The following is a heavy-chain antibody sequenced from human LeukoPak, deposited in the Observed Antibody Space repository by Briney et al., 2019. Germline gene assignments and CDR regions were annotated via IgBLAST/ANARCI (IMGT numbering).Heavy chain of an antibody. CDR2: IYTSGST. CDR3: ARAQGYCSSTSCYFYYYYMDV. J-gene: IGHJ6*03. V-gene: IGHV4-61*02. Sequence: PSETLSLTCTVSGGSISSGSYYWSWIRQPAGKGLEWIGRIYTSGSTNYNPSLKSRVTISVDTSKNQFSLKLSSVTAADTAVYYCARAQGYCSSTSCYFYYYYMDVWGKGTTVTVSS. CDR1: GGSISSGSYY. D-gene: IGHD2-2*01.